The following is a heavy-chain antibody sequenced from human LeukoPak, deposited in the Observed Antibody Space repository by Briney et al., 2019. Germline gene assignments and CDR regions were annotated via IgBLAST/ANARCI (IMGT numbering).Heavy chain of an antibody. CDR2: ISYSGNT. Sequence: SETLSLTGTVSGHSISSSISYWGWIRQPPGKGLEWIGTISYSGNTYYNPSLKSRVGASVDTSKNQFSLKLSSVTAADTAVYYCGRMISANFYFYYGMDVWGQGTTVTVSS. D-gene: IGHD4/OR15-4a*01. J-gene: IGHJ6*02. V-gene: IGHV4-39*01. CDR1: GHSISSSISY. CDR3: GRMISANFYFYYGMDV.